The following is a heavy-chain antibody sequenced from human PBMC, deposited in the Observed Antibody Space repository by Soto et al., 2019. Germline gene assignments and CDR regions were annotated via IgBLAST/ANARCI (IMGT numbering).Heavy chain of an antibody. J-gene: IGHJ4*02. CDR3: ARAPINPKWGVTMFDY. D-gene: IGHD7-27*01. V-gene: IGHV1-3*01. CDR2: INAGNGNT. CDR1: GFTFTSHA. Sequence: QVHLVQTATEVKRPGASVKVSCQTSGFTFTSHAIQWVRQAPGQRPEWLGWINAGNGNTKYSRRFQGRITITRDTTASTAYMELDSLTSEDTALFYCARAPINPKWGVTMFDYWGQGNLVTVSS.